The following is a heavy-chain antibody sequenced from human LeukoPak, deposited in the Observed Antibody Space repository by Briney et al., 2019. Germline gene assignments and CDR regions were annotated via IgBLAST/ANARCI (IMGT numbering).Heavy chain of an antibody. CDR2: IYPCDSDT. J-gene: IGHJ4*02. CDR1: GYSFTSYW. Sequence: GESLKISCKGSGYSFTSYWIGWMRQMPGKGLEWMGIIYPCDSDTRYSPSFQGQVTISADKSISTAYLQWSSLKASDTAMYYCARYVEMIGYDYWGQGTLVTVSS. CDR3: ARYVEMIGYDY. V-gene: IGHV5-51*01. D-gene: IGHD5-24*01.